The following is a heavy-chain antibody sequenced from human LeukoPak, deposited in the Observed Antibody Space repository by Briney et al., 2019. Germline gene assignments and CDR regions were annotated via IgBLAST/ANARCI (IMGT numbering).Heavy chain of an antibody. Sequence: RTSETLSLTCAVYGGSFSGYYWSWIRQPPGKGLEWIGEINHSGSTNYNPSLKSRVTISVDTSKNQFSLKLSSVTAADTAVYYCASYPYYYGSGSYYNGETWGQGTLVTVSS. J-gene: IGHJ4*02. CDR1: GGSFSGYY. V-gene: IGHV4-34*01. D-gene: IGHD3-10*01. CDR2: INHSGST. CDR3: ASYPYYYGSGSYYNGET.